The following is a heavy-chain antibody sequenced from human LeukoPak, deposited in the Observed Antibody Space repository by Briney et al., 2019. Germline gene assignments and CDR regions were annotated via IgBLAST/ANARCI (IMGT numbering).Heavy chain of an antibody. CDR2: INPNSGGT. CDR1: GYTFTGYY. J-gene: IGHJ6*03. Sequence: ASVKVSCKASGYTFTGYYMHWVRQAPGQGLEWMGWINPNSGGTNYAQKFQGRVTMTRDTSTSTVYMELSSLRSEDTAVYYCAREDSGYDSSGYRYYYYYMDVWGKGTTVTISS. CDR3: AREDSGYDSSGYRYYYYYMDV. V-gene: IGHV1-2*02. D-gene: IGHD3-22*01.